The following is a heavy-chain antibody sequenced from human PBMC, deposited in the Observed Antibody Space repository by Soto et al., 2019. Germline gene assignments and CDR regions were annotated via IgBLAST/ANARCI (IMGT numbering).Heavy chain of an antibody. V-gene: IGHV3-21*06. Sequence: EVQLVESGGGLVKPGGSLRLSCAASGFTLRTYTMNWVRQAPGKGLEWVSSISLSSSDRYYADSVRGRFTISRDNAKNALYLQMHSLRADDTAVYFCVRGMNPLFGGQGTLVTVSS. CDR1: GFTLRTYT. J-gene: IGHJ4*01. CDR2: ISLSSSDR. CDR3: VRGMNPLF.